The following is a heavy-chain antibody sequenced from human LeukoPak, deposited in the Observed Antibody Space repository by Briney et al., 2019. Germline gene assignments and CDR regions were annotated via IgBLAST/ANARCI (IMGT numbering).Heavy chain of an antibody. Sequence: PGGSLRLSCVASGFTVSNNYMSWVRQAPGRGLECVSTINGAGTTFYTDSVKGRFTISRDSTKNTLYLQMNSLSPEDTAVYYCANVWGVVVAARFWGKGTTVSISS. V-gene: IGHV3-53*01. CDR1: GFTVSNNY. J-gene: IGHJ6*04. CDR3: ANVWGVVVAARF. D-gene: IGHD2-15*01. CDR2: INGAGTT.